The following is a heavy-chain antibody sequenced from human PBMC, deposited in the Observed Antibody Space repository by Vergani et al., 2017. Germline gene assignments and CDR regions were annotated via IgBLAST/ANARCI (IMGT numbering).Heavy chain of an antibody. CDR1: GASMSSVGYY. V-gene: IGHV4-61*02. Sequence: QVQLQESGPGLVKPSQTLSLTCTVSGASMSSVGYYWTWIRQSAGKRLEWIGDILGSGTANYNPSFQGRVSMSVATSKNQFSMTLSSVNATDTAVYYCARESGAASYSEPDSWGQGTRVTVSS. CDR2: ILGSGTA. CDR3: ARESGAASYSEPDS. D-gene: IGHD1-26*01. J-gene: IGHJ4*02.